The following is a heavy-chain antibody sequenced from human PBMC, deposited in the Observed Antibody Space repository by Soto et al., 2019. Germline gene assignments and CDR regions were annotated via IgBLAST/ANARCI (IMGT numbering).Heavy chain of an antibody. V-gene: IGHV3-66*01. Sequence: EVQLVESGGGLVQPGGSPRLSCAASGFTVSSNYMSWVRQAPGKGLEWVSVIYSGGSTYYADSVKGRFTISRDNSKNTLYLQMNSLRAEDTAVYYCARDQYYDILTGYEYGMDVWGQGTTVTVSS. CDR1: GFTVSSNY. J-gene: IGHJ6*02. D-gene: IGHD3-9*01. CDR3: ARDQYYDILTGYEYGMDV. CDR2: IYSGGST.